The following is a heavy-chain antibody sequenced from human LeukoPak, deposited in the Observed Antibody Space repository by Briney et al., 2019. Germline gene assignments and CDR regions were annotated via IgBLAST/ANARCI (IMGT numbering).Heavy chain of an antibody. V-gene: IGHV4-59*01. J-gene: IGHJ4*02. Sequence: SETLSLTCTVSSGSINGYYWSWIRQPPGKGLEWIGYVYFSGSTKYNPSLESRVTISLDTSKNQFSLKLSSVTAADTAVYYCARSIAVAGTGIDYWGQGTLVTVSP. CDR2: VYFSGST. D-gene: IGHD6-19*01. CDR1: SGSINGYY. CDR3: ARSIAVAGTGIDY.